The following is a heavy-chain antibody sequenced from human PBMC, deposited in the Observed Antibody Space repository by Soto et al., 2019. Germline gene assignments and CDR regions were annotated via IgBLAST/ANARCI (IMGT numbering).Heavy chain of an antibody. V-gene: IGHV4-59*01. CDR3: AREVVYDFWSGYSRKGWFDP. CDR1: GGSISSYY. CDR2: IYYSGST. Sequence: QVQLQESGPGLVKPSETLSLTCTVSGGSISSYYWRWIRQPPGKGLEWIGYIYYSGSTNYNPSLKSRVTISVDTSKNQFSLKLSSVTAADTAVYYCAREVVYDFWSGYSRKGWFDPWGQGTLVTVSS. J-gene: IGHJ5*02. D-gene: IGHD3-3*01.